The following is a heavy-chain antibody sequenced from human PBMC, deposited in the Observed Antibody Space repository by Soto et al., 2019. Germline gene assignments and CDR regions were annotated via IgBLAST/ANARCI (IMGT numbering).Heavy chain of an antibody. CDR1: GFTFSSYA. D-gene: IGHD6-6*01. CDR2: ISYDGSNK. CDR3: ARDSSSSLLYYYYYGMDV. V-gene: IGHV3-30-3*01. J-gene: IGHJ6*02. Sequence: PGGSLRLSCAASGFTFSSYAMHWVRQAPGKGLEWVAVISYDGSNKYYADSVKGRFTISRDNSKNTLYLQMNSLRAEDTAVYYCARDSSSSLLYYYYYGMDVWGQGTTVTVS.